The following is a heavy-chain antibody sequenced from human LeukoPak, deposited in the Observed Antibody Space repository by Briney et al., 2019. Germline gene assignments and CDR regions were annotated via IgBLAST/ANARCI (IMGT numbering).Heavy chain of an antibody. CDR3: ARGPYYDFWSGYRADY. V-gene: IGHV1-69*05. J-gene: IGHJ4*02. D-gene: IGHD3-3*01. CDR2: IIPIFGTA. Sequence: ASVKVSCKASGGTFSSYAISWVRQAPGQGLEWMGGIIPIFGTANYAQKFQGRVTITTDESTSTAYMELSSLRSEDTAVYYCARGPYYDFWSGYRADYWGQGTLVTVSS. CDR1: GGTFSSYA.